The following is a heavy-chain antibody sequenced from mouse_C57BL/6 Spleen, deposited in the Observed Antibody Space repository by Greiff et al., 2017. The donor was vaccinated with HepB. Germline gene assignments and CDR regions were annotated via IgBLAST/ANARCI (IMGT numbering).Heavy chain of an antibody. CDR2: ISSGSSTI. V-gene: IGHV5-17*01. Sequence: EVQVVESGGGLVKPGGSLKLSCAASGFTFSDYGMHWVRQAPEKGLEWVAYISSGSSTIYYADTVKGRFTISRDNAKNTRFLQMTSLRSEDTAMYYCARESYGFAYWGQGTLVTVSA. CDR1: GFTFSDYG. D-gene: IGHD1-1*01. J-gene: IGHJ3*01. CDR3: ARESYGFAY.